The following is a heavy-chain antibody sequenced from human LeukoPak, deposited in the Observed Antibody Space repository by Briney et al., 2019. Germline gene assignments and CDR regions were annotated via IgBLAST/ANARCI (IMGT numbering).Heavy chain of an antibody. J-gene: IGHJ4*02. CDR3: ARRVTGSSRFDF. V-gene: IGHV4-39*01. CDR2: IFYSGNT. CDR1: GGSISSGSYD. D-gene: IGHD1-26*01. Sequence: SETLSLTCTVSGGSISSGSYDWGWIRQPPGMGLEWVGSIFYSGNTYYNPSLKSRVTISVDTSKNQFSLKLGSVTAADTAVYYCARRVTGSSRFDFWGQGTLVTVSS.